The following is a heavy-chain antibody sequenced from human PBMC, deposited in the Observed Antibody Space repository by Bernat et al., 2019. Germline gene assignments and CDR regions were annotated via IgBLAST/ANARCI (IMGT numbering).Heavy chain of an antibody. J-gene: IGHJ5*02. CDR1: GGTFSSYT. D-gene: IGHD3-10*01. Sequence: QVQLVQSGAEVKKPGSSEKVSCKASGGTFSSYTISWVRQAPGQGLEWMGRIIPILGIANYAQKFQGRVTITADKSTSTAYMELSSLRSEDTAVYYCARDPAGYGSAASWFDPWGQGTLVTVSS. V-gene: IGHV1-69*08. CDR3: ARDPAGYGSAASWFDP. CDR2: IIPILGIA.